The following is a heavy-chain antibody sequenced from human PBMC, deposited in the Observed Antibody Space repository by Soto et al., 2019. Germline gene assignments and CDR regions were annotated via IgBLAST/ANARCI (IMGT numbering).Heavy chain of an antibody. V-gene: IGHV2-70*12. CDR1: GFSPTTHGVC. Sequence: SGHTLVNPTQTLTLTCSFYGFSPTTHGVCVSWLRQPPGKALEWLALIDWDDGEYYNTSLKTRLTISKDNSKNQVVLTLANVDPLDTATYSCARTRISERVHHQIYSCMYGWGQGTTVTVSS. CDR3: ARTRISERVHHQIYSCMYG. J-gene: IGHJ6*02. CDR2: IDWDDGE. D-gene: IGHD2-2*01.